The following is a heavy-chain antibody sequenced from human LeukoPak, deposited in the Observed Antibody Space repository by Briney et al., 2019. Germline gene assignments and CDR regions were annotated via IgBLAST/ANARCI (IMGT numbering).Heavy chain of an antibody. D-gene: IGHD1-26*01. Sequence: PSETLSLTCAVYGGSFRWYYWSWIRQPPGKGLEGIGEINHSGSTNYNPSVKSRVTISVDTSKNQFSRKLRSVTAADPAVYYCARVVGATRVYWFDPWGQGTLVTVSS. CDR3: ARVVGATRVYWFDP. CDR1: GGSFRWYY. CDR2: INHSGST. V-gene: IGHV4-34*01. J-gene: IGHJ5*02.